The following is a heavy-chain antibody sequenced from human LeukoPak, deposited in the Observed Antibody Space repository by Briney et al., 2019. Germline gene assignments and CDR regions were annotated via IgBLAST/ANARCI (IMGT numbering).Heavy chain of an antibody. Sequence: ASGKVSCKASGGTFSSYAISWVRQAPGQGLEWMGGIIPIFGTANYAQKFQGRVTITADKSTSTAYMELSSLRSEDTAVYYCARANDYGDYELDYWGQGTLVTVSS. D-gene: IGHD4-17*01. CDR2: IIPIFGTA. J-gene: IGHJ4*02. CDR1: GGTFSSYA. V-gene: IGHV1-69*06. CDR3: ARANDYGDYELDY.